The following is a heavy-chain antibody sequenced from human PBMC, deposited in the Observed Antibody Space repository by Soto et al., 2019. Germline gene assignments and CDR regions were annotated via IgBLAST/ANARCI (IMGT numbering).Heavy chain of an antibody. V-gene: IGHV4-39*01. Sequence: SETLSLTCTVSGGSISSSSYYWGWIRQPPGKGLEWIGSIYYSGSTYYNPSLKSRVTISVDTSKNQFSLKLSSVTAADTAVYYCARSEDIVVVVAATFDYWGQGTLVTVSS. J-gene: IGHJ4*02. D-gene: IGHD2-15*01. CDR3: ARSEDIVVVVAATFDY. CDR1: GGSISSSSYY. CDR2: IYYSGST.